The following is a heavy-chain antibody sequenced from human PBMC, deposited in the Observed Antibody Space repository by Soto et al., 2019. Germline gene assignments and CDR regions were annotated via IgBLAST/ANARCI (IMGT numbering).Heavy chain of an antibody. CDR1: GDSVSSNSAA. V-gene: IGHV6-1*01. Sequence: SETLSLTCAISGDSVSSNSAAWNWIRQSPSRGLEWLGRTYYRSKWYNDYAVSVKSRVTINPDTSKNQFSLQLNSVTPEDTAVYYCARLGLQARYYYYGMDVWGQGTTVTVSS. CDR3: ARLGLQARYYYYGMDV. D-gene: IGHD3-16*01. CDR2: TYYRSKWYN. J-gene: IGHJ6*02.